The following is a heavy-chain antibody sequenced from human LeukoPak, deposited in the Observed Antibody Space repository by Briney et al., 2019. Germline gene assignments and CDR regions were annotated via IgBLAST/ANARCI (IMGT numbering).Heavy chain of an antibody. Sequence: GGSLRLSCAASRFTFNRYSMSWVRQAPGKGLQWVSSISASGGGTHYASSVRGRFSISRDDSKDTVFLQMNGLRAEDTAIYYCAKWDENFYYMDVWGQGTTVTVSS. CDR1: RFTFNRYS. CDR3: AKWDENFYYMDV. D-gene: IGHD1-26*01. J-gene: IGHJ6*03. V-gene: IGHV3-23*01. CDR2: ISASGGGT.